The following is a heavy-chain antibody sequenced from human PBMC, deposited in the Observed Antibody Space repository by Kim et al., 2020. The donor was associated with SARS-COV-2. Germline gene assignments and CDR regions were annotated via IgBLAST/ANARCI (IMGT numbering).Heavy chain of an antibody. V-gene: IGHV5-51*01. D-gene: IGHD4-17*01. CDR1: GYSLTSYW. CDR3: ARQSTTVTTGGPYDY. Sequence: GESLKISCKGSGYSLTSYWIGWVRQMPGKGLEWMGIIYPGDSDTRDSPSFQGQVTISADKSISNAYLQWSSLKASDTAMYYCARQSTTVTTGGPYDYWGQGTLVTVSS. CDR2: IYPGDSDT. J-gene: IGHJ4*02.